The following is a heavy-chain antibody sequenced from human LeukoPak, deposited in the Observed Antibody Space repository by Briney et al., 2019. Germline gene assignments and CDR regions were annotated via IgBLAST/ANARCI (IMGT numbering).Heavy chain of an antibody. J-gene: IGHJ1*01. CDR2: LSNSGST. Sequence: SETLSLTCSVSGGSIGSYYWSWIRQPPGKGLEWIGHLSNSGSTYYNPSLKSRVTISVDTSKNQFSLKLNSVTAADTAVYYCARATETFSWFLQHWGQGTLVTVSS. CDR3: ARATETFSWFLQH. D-gene: IGHD6-13*01. CDR1: GGSIGSYY. V-gene: IGHV4-59*01.